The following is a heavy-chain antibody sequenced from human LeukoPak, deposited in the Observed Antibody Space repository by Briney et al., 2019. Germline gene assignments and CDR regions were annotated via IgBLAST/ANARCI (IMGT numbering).Heavy chain of an antibody. D-gene: IGHD2-15*01. CDR2: IYSSGNT. CDR3: ARESVGYCSGGSCPYYFAY. V-gene: IGHV4-4*07. J-gene: IGHJ4*02. Sequence: SETLSLTCTVSGGSISSYYWSWVRQPAGKGLEWIGRIYSSGNTNYNPSLNSRVTMSVHTSRYQSSLQLSSVTAAATAVYYCARESVGYCSGGSCPYYFAYWGQGTLVTVSS. CDR1: GGSISSYY.